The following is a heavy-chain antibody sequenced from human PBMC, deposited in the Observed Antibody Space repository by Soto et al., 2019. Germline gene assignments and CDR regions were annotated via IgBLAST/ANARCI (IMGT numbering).Heavy chain of an antibody. CDR2: ISSSSSYI. J-gene: IGHJ4*02. CDR1: GFTFSSYS. CDR3: ARVHPLWPTFDY. Sequence: PGGSLRLSCAASGFTFSSYSMNWVRQAPGKGLEWVSSISSSSSYIYYADSVKGRFTISRDNAKNSLYLQMNSLRAEDTAVYYCARVHPLWPTFDYWGQGTLVTVSS. D-gene: IGHD3-10*01. V-gene: IGHV3-21*01.